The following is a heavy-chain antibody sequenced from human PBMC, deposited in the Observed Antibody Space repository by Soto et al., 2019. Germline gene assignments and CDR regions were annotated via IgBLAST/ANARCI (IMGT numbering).Heavy chain of an antibody. CDR2: IYYSGST. J-gene: IGHJ5*02. CDR1: GGSISSYY. V-gene: IGHV4-59*08. Sequence: SETLSLTCTVSGGSISSYYWSWIRQPPGKGLEWIGYIYYSGSTNYNPSLKSRVTISVDTSKNQFSLKLSSVTAADTAVYYCARQGGGNWFDPWGQGTLVTVSS. CDR3: ARQGGGNWFDP. D-gene: IGHD3-16*01.